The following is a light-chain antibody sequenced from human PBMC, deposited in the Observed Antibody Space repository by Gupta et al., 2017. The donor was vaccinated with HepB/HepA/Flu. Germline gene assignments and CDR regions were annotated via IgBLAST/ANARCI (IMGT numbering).Light chain of an antibody. J-gene: IGKJ1*01. Sequence: DIVMTQSPDSLAVSLGERATINCKSSQSLLYISNNKNYLAWYQQKPRQPPKLLIYWASTRASGVPDRFSGSGSGTDFTLTISSLQAEDVAVYYCQQYYNTPWTFGQGTKVEIK. CDR2: WAS. V-gene: IGKV4-1*01. CDR1: QSLLYISNNKNY. CDR3: QQYYNTPWT.